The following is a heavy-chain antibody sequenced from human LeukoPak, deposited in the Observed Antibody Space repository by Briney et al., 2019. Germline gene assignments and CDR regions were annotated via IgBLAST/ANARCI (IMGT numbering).Heavy chain of an antibody. Sequence: SVKVSCKASGGTFSSYAISWVRQAPGQGLEWMGRIIPILGIANYAQKFQGRVTITADKSTSTAYMELSSLRSEDTAVYYCARDSCSSTSCYPSYYGMDVWDQGTTVTVSS. J-gene: IGHJ6*02. D-gene: IGHD2-2*01. CDR1: GGTFSSYA. CDR2: IIPILGIA. CDR3: ARDSCSSTSCYPSYYGMDV. V-gene: IGHV1-69*04.